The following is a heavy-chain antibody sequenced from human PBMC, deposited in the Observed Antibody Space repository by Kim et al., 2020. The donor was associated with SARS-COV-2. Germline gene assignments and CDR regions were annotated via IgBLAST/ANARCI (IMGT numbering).Heavy chain of an antibody. CDR3: AKEEGDTYYYDSSGYYYFDY. V-gene: IGHV3-30*02. Sequence: RFTISRDNSKNTLYLQMNSLRAEDTAVYYCAKEEGDTYYYDSSGYYYFDYWGQGTLVTVSS. D-gene: IGHD3-22*01. J-gene: IGHJ4*02.